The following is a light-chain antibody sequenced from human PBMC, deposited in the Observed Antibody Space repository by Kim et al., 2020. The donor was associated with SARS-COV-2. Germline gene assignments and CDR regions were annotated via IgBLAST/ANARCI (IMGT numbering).Light chain of an antibody. V-gene: IGLV6-57*04. J-gene: IGLJ2*01. CDR1: GGSIASDY. CDR2: EDS. CDR3: QSYDSAHLG. Sequence: NFMLSQPHSVSESPGKTVTISCTRSGGSIASDYVQWYQQRPGSAPTTVIYEDSQRPSGVPYRFSGSIDSSSNSASLTISGLKTEDEADYYCQSYDSAHLGVGGGTQLAVL.